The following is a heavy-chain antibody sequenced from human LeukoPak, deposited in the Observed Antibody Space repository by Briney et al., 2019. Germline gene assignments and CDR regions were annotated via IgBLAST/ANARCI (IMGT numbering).Heavy chain of an antibody. Sequence: ASVKVSCKASGYTFTGYYMHWVRQAPGQGLEWVGWINPNSDGSNYAQKFQGRVTKTRDTSISTAYMELSRLRSDDTDVYYCARAGYYYDSSGYEAFDIWGQGTMVTVSS. CDR2: INPNSDGS. CDR1: GYTFTGYY. CDR3: ARAGYYYDSSGYEAFDI. J-gene: IGHJ3*02. D-gene: IGHD3-22*01. V-gene: IGHV1-2*02.